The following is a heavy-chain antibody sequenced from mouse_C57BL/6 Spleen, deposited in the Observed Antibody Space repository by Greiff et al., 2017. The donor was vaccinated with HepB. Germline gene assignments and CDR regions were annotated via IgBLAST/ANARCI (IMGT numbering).Heavy chain of an antibody. D-gene: IGHD1-1*01. V-gene: IGHV1-80*01. Sequence: VHLVESGAELVKPGASVKISCKASGYAFSSYWMNWVKQRPGKGLEWIGQIFPGDGDTNYNGKFKGKATLTADKSSSTAYMQLSSLTSEDSAVYFCAREVVATKGYYFDYWGQGTTLTVSS. J-gene: IGHJ2*01. CDR3: AREVVATKGYYFDY. CDR1: GYAFSSYW. CDR2: IFPGDGDT.